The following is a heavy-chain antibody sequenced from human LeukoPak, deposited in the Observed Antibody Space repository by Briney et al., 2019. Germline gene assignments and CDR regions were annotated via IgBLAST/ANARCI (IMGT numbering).Heavy chain of an antibody. CDR3: AQSSGYYY. V-gene: IGHV3-30*03. CDR2: ISYDGSNK. J-gene: IGHJ4*02. CDR1: GFTFSSYG. D-gene: IGHD3-22*01. Sequence: GGSLRLSCAASGFTFSSYGMHWVRQAPGKGLEWVAVISYDGSNKYYADSVKGRFTISRDNSKNTLYLQMNSLRAEDTAVYCCAQSSGYYYWGQGTLVTVSS.